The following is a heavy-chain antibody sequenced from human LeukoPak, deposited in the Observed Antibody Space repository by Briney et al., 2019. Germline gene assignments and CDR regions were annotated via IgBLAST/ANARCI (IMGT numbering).Heavy chain of an antibody. CDR1: GYTFTGYY. J-gene: IGHJ4*02. CDR2: FDPEDGET. Sequence: ASVKVSCKASGYTFTGYYMHWVRQAPGKGLEWMGGFDPEDGETIYAQKFQGRVTMTEDTSTDTAYMELSSLRSEDTAVYYCATTSRFLEWLYNDYWGQGTLVTVSS. V-gene: IGHV1-24*01. CDR3: ATTSRFLEWLYNDY. D-gene: IGHD3-3*01.